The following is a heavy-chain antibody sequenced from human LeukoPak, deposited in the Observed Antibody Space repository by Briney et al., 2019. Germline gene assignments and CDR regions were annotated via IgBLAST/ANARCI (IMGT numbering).Heavy chain of an antibody. V-gene: IGHV3-23*01. J-gene: IGHJ4*02. Sequence: PGGSLRLSCAASGFTFSSYAMSWVRQAPGTGLEWVSAISGSGGSTYYADSVKGRFTISRDNSKNTLYLQMNSLRAEDTAVYYCAKDWSVEYSSSSGYWGQGTLVTVSS. CDR2: ISGSGGST. CDR3: AKDWSVEYSSSSGY. D-gene: IGHD6-6*01. CDR1: GFTFSSYA.